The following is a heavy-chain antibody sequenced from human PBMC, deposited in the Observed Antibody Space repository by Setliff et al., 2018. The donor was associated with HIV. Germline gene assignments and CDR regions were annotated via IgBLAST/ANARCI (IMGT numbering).Heavy chain of an antibody. V-gene: IGHV4-39*07. CDR1: GGSITTTDYY. Sequence: SETLSLTCSVSGGSITTTDYYWTWIRQSPGKGLEWIGSLYSGGGIYRNPSLKSRVIIFVDTSKKQFSLKLSSVTAADTAVYYCARDVRPLSDSSGYFFDWGQGTLVTVSS. D-gene: IGHD3-22*01. CDR2: LYSGGGI. CDR3: ARDVRPLSDSSGYFFD. J-gene: IGHJ4*02.